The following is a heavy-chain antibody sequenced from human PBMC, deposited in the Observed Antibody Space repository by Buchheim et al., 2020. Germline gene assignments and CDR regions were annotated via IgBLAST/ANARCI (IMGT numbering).Heavy chain of an antibody. CDR1: GGLITNYY. Sequence: QVQLQESGPGLVKPSETLSLTCTVSGGLITNYYWSWVRQPAGGGLEWIGRIYSTGYSNYSPSLKSRVTMAVDPSNNEVSLTLTSVSAADAAVYYCARDSGMAGRRGFDYWGQGIL. D-gene: IGHD6-13*01. CDR2: IYSTGYS. V-gene: IGHV4-4*07. J-gene: IGHJ4*02. CDR3: ARDSGMAGRRGFDY.